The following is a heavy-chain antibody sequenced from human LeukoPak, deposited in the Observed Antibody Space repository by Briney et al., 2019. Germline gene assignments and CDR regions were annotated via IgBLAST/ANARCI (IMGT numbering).Heavy chain of an antibody. Sequence: PGGSLRLSCAASGFTFSSYSMNWVRQAPGKGLEWVSYISSSSTIYYADSVKGRFTISRDNAKNSLYLQMNSLRAEDTAVYYCARLSDAKDAFDIWGQGTMVTVSS. D-gene: IGHD2-2*01. V-gene: IGHV3-48*01. J-gene: IGHJ3*02. CDR3: ARLSDAKDAFDI. CDR1: GFTFSSYS. CDR2: ISSSSTI.